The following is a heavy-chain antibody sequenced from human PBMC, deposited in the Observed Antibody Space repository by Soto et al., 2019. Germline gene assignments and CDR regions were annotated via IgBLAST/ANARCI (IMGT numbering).Heavy chain of an antibody. Sequence: QVQLQEWGPGLVRPSETMSLTCAVSGLSISSGDWWSWVRQPPGKGLEWIGEIHHSGSTNYNPSLKSRVTMSVVPSKDLFSLTLTSVTAADTAFYYCARDQGSHPGDWGQGTLVSVSP. CDR3: ARDQGSHPGD. CDR2: IHHSGST. D-gene: IGHD6-13*01. V-gene: IGHV4-4*02. CDR1: GLSISSGDW. J-gene: IGHJ4*02.